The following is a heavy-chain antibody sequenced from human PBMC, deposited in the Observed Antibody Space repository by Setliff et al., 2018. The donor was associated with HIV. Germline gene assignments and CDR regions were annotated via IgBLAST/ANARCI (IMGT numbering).Heavy chain of an antibody. J-gene: IGHJ4*02. CDR2: ISPYNGEV. CDR1: GYTFINYY. V-gene: IGHV1-18*01. D-gene: IGHD3-10*01. CDR3: ATMQFGDFDY. Sequence: ASVKVSCKASGYTFINYYVTWVRQAPGQGLEWVGQISPYNGEVRYAQRFQGRITMTTHTSTTTAYMELRSLGSDDTAIYFCATMQFGDFDYWGQGTLVTVSS.